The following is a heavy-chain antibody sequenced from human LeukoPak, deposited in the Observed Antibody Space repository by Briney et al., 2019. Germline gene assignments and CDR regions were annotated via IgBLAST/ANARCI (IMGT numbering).Heavy chain of an antibody. Sequence: GGPLRLSCAVSGFTFSDYYMSWIRQAPGKGLEWVSYISSSGSTIYYADSVKGRFTISRDNAKKSLYLQMNSLRAEDTAVYYCARGGFGDQYYYGMDVWGQGTTVTVSS. D-gene: IGHD3-10*01. V-gene: IGHV3-11*01. CDR1: GFTFSDYY. CDR2: ISSSGSTI. CDR3: ARGGFGDQYYYGMDV. J-gene: IGHJ6*02.